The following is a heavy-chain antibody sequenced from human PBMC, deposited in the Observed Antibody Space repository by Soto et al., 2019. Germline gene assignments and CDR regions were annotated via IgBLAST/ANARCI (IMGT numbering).Heavy chain of an antibody. D-gene: IGHD3-9*01. CDR2: VSVGGDT. J-gene: IGHJ5*02. V-gene: IGHV3-23*01. CDR3: AKSAEYESLAVSNA. CDR1: GFTFSRYA. Sequence: EVQVLESGGGLGQPGGSLRLSCAASGFTFSRYAMNWFRRAPGKGLEWVSVVSVGGDTIYADSVKGRCTVAGDDSKNTVYLQKDSLRAEDAAVYYWAKSAEYESLAVSNAWGRGTRVSVSS.